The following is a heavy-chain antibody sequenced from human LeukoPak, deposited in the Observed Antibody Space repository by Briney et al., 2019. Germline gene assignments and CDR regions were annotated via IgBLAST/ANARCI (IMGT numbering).Heavy chain of an antibody. CDR2: IKQDGSEK. D-gene: IGHD6-19*01. J-gene: IGHJ6*03. V-gene: IGHV3-7*01. CDR3: ARGQWLALGYMDV. Sequence: PGGSLRLSCAASGFTFSSYWMSWVRQAPGKGLEWVANIKQDGSEKYYVDSVKGRFTISRDNAKNSLCLQMNSLRAEDTAVYYCARGQWLALGYMDVWGKGTTVTVSS. CDR1: GFTFSSYW.